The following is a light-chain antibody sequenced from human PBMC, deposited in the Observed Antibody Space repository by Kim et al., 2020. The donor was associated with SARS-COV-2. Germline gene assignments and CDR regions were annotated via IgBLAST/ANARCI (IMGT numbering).Light chain of an antibody. CDR1: NSNIALNY. J-gene: IGLJ2*01. Sequence: QRVTFSCAGSNSNIALNYVYWYQQLPGTAPKLLIYRNNQRPSGVPDRFSGSKSDTSASLAISGLRSEDEADYYCATWDDSLSGHVVFGGGTKVTVL. CDR3: ATWDDSLSGHVV. CDR2: RNN. V-gene: IGLV1-47*01.